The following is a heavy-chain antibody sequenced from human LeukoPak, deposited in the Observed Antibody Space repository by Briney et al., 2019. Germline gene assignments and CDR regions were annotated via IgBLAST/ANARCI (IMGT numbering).Heavy chain of an antibody. CDR3: ARRGSTDY. Sequence: GGSLRLSCAASGFIFSGYWMTWLRQAPGRGLEWVANIKEDGSEKYYADFVKGRFTISRDNAKNSLDLQMNSLRAEDTAVYYCARRGSTDYWGQGTLVTVSS. V-gene: IGHV3-7*03. CDR2: IKEDGSEK. J-gene: IGHJ4*02. CDR1: GFIFSGYW. D-gene: IGHD2/OR15-2a*01.